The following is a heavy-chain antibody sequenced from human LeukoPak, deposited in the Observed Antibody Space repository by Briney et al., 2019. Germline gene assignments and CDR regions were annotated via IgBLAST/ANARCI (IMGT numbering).Heavy chain of an antibody. D-gene: IGHD6-19*01. CDR1: GFTVSSNY. J-gene: IGHJ4*02. Sequence: PGGSLRLSCAASGFTVSSNYMSWVRQAPGKGLEWVSVIYSGGTTYYADSVKGRFIISRDGSENTLYLQMNSLRVEDTAVYFCAREIPLAGTFYFDNWGQGTLVTVSS. V-gene: IGHV3-53*01. CDR3: AREIPLAGTFYFDN. CDR2: IYSGGTT.